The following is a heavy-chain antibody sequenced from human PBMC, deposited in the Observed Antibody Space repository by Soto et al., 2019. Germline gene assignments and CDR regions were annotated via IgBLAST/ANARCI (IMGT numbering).Heavy chain of an antibody. V-gene: IGHV5-51*01. J-gene: IGHJ4*02. CDR2: IYPGDSDT. CDR1: GYTFSTYW. D-gene: IGHD3-22*01. CDR3: VVDTSGLLDY. Sequence: PGESLKIACKGSGYTFSTYWIGWVRQMPGKGLEWMGIIYPGDSDTRYSPSFQGQVTISADKSIGSAYLQWSSLRAEDTAVYYCVVDTSGLLDYWGQGTQVTVSS.